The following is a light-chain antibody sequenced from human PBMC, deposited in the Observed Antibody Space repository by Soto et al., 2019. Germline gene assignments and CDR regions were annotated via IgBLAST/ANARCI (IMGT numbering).Light chain of an antibody. CDR3: QQYNNWPPVT. J-gene: IGKJ4*01. CDR2: GAS. Sequence: EILMTQSPATLSVSPGERATLSCRASQSVSTNLAWYQQKPGQAPRLLIYGASTRATDIPARFSGSGSGTEFTLTISSLQSEDFAVYYCQQYNNWPPVTFGGGTKVDIK. V-gene: IGKV3-15*01. CDR1: QSVSTN.